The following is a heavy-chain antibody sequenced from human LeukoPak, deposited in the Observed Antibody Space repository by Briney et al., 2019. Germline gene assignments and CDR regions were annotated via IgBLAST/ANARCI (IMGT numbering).Heavy chain of an antibody. CDR1: GGSIGIDY. V-gene: IGHV4-59*01. CDR3: ARIQKWSFDY. CDR2: IYYSGGT. Sequence: SETLSLTCTVSGGSIGIDYWSWIRQPPGKGLEWIGYIYYSGGTNYNSSLKSRVTISVDRSKNQFSLKLTSVSAADTAVYYCARIQKWSFDYWGPGALVTVSS. D-gene: IGHD5-18*01. J-gene: IGHJ4*02.